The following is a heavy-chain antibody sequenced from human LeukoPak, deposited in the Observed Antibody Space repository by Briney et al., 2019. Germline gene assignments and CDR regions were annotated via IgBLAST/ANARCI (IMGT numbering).Heavy chain of an antibody. V-gene: IGHV4-59*08. CDR3: AGLGYAEAYCGGDCYSPLYYYMDV. CDR2: IYYSGST. Sequence: PSETLSLTCTVSGGSISSYYWSWIRQLPGKGLEWIGYIYYSGSTNYNPSLKSRATISVDTSKNQFSLKLSSVTAADTAVYYCAGLGYAEAYCGGDCYSPLYYYMDVWGKGTTVTVSS. J-gene: IGHJ6*03. CDR1: GGSISSYY. D-gene: IGHD2-21*02.